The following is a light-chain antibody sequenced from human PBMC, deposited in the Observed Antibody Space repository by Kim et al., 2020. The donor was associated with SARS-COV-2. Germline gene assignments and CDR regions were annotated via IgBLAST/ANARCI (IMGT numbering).Light chain of an antibody. Sequence: DIPMTQSPSTLSASVGDRVTLTCRASQSIKNWLAWYQQKPGKAPKLLIYGASSLKSEVPSRFSGGGSGAEFTLTISSLQADDFATYYCQQYDDFPPTFGQGTKVDIK. V-gene: IGKV1-5*01. J-gene: IGKJ1*01. CDR3: QQYDDFPPT. CDR2: GAS. CDR1: QSIKNW.